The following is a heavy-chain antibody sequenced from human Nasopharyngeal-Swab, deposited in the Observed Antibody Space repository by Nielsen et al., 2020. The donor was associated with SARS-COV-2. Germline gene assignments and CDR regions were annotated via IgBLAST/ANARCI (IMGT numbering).Heavy chain of an antibody. CDR1: GFTFSSYA. Sequence: GESLKISCAASGFTFSSYAMHWVRQAPGKGLEWVAVISYEGSNKYYADSVKGRFTISRDNSKNTLYLQMNSLRAEDTAVYYCAIETRYCSGGSCSTGGMDVWGQGTTVTVSS. J-gene: IGHJ6*02. CDR3: AIETRYCSGGSCSTGGMDV. V-gene: IGHV3-30*04. D-gene: IGHD2-15*01. CDR2: ISYEGSNK.